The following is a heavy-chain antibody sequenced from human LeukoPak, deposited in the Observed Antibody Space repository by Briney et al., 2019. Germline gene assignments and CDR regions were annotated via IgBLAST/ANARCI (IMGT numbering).Heavy chain of an antibody. D-gene: IGHD4-23*01. V-gene: IGHV3-20*04. J-gene: IGHJ4*02. Sequence: GGSLRLSCAASGFRFDDYGMIGVRQAPGKGLEGVSGIIWKGCRTAYADSVKGRFTISRENANNSLSLQMPSLRPEDTAFYYCASSLRYGGNSYWGQGALVTVSS. CDR3: ASSLRYGGNSY. CDR1: GFRFDDYG. CDR2: IIWKGCRT.